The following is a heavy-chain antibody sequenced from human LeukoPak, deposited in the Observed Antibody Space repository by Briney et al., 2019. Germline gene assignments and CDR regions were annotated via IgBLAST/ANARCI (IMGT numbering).Heavy chain of an antibody. CDR3: ARDAGRDTMIVVVTPDY. CDR2: ISSSSTYI. CDR1: GFAFSTYS. D-gene: IGHD3-22*01. J-gene: IGHJ4*02. V-gene: IGHV3-21*01. Sequence: GGSLRLSCAASGFAFSTYSMNWVRQAPGKGLEWVSSISSSSTYIYYADSVKGRFTISRDNAKNSLYLQMNSLRAEDTAVYYCARDAGRDTMIVVVTPDYWGQGTLVTVSS.